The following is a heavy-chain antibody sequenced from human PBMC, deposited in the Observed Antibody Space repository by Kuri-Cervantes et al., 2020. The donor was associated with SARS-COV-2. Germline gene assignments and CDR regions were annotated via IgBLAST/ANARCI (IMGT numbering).Heavy chain of an antibody. J-gene: IGHJ6*02. CDR3: ARGDVVVVDDTSAYDGMDF. D-gene: IGHD2-15*01. V-gene: IGHV4-34*01. CDR2: INHSGST. CDR1: GCSIRSYD. Sequence: SETLSLTCTVSGCSIRSYDWSWIRQPPGRGLEWIGEINHSGSTNYNPSLESRVTMSLDTSRNQFSLKLSSVTAAATAVYYCARGDVVVVDDTSAYDGMDFWGQGTMVTVSS.